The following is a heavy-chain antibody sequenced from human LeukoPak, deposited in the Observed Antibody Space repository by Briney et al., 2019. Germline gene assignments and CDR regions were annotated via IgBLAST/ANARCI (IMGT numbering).Heavy chain of an antibody. D-gene: IGHD3-9*01. V-gene: IGHV3-74*01. CDR2: IKGDGSST. CDR3: AKSGKDYDILTGYDDAFDI. CDR1: GFTFSSYW. Sequence: PGGSLRLSCAASGFTFSSYWMHWVRHTPGKGLVWVSRIKGDGSSTSYADSVKGRFTISRDNSKNTLYLQMNSPRAEDTAVYYCAKSGKDYDILTGYDDAFDIWGQGTMVTVSS. J-gene: IGHJ3*02.